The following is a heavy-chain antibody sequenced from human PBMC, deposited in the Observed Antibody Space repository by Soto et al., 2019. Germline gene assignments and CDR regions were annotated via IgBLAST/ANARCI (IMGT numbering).Heavy chain of an antibody. Sequence: QVQLVESGGGVVQPGRSLRLSCAASGFTFSSYAMYWVHQAPGKGLEWVAVISYDGNNKYYADSVKGRFTISRDNSKNTLYLQMNSVRAEDMAVYYCARAGCDGGSCYTLVGLRYGMDVWGQGTTVTVSS. CDR1: GFTFSSYA. V-gene: IGHV3-30-3*01. CDR2: ISYDGNNK. D-gene: IGHD2-15*01. CDR3: ARAGCDGGSCYTLVGLRYGMDV. J-gene: IGHJ6*02.